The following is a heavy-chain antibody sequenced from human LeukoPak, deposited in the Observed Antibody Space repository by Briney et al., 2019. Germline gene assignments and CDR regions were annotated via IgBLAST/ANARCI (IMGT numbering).Heavy chain of an antibody. D-gene: IGHD2-2*01. J-gene: IGHJ6*02. CDR1: GFTFSSYS. V-gene: IGHV3-21*01. CDR2: ISSSSSYI. CDR3: ARDAPDCSSTSCYEDYGMDV. Sequence: GGSLRLSCAASGFTFSSYSMNWVRQAPGKGLEWASSISSSSSYIYYADSVKGRFTISRDNAKNSLYLQMNSLRAEDTAVYYCARDAPDCSSTSCYEDYGMDVWGQGTTVTVSS.